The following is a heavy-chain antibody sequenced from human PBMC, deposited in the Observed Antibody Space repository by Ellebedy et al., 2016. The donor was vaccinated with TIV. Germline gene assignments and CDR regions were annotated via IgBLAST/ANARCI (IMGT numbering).Heavy chain of an antibody. Sequence: PGGSLRLSCAASGFTFSSYAMSWVRQAPGKGLEWVSSLSGSGGSTYYADSVKGRFTISRDNSKNTLYLQMNSLRAEDTAVYYCAKGGRTFGIAATGTILAYYWGQGTLVTVSS. CDR1: GFTFSSYA. V-gene: IGHV3-23*01. D-gene: IGHD6-13*01. J-gene: IGHJ4*02. CDR2: LSGSGGST. CDR3: AKGGRTFGIAATGTILAYY.